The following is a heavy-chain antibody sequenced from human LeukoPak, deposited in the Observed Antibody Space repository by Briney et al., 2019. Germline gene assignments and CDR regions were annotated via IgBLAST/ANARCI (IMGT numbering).Heavy chain of an antibody. CDR1: GFTFSNYS. CDR2: ISSSSSYI. V-gene: IGHV3-21*01. Sequence: GGSLRLSCAVSGFTFSNYSMNWVRQAPGKGLEWVSLISSSSSYIYYADSVKGRFTISRDNAKNSLYLQMNSLRAEDTAVYYCARDLIDWGQGTLVTVSS. CDR3: ARDLID. J-gene: IGHJ4*02. D-gene: IGHD3-22*01.